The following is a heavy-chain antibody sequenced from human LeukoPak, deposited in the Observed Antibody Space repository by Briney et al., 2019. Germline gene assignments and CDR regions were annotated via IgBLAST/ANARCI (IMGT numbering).Heavy chain of an antibody. D-gene: IGHD3-10*01. J-gene: IGHJ3*02. V-gene: IGHV1-8*01. Sequence: ASVKVSCKASGYSFTSYDINWVRQATGQGLEWMGWMNPNSGNTGYAQNFQGRVTMTGNTSISTAYMELSSLRSEDTAVYYCARGLGLLWFGELFGETFDIWGQGTMVTVSS. CDR2: MNPNSGNT. CDR1: GYSFTSYD. CDR3: ARGLGLLWFGELFGETFDI.